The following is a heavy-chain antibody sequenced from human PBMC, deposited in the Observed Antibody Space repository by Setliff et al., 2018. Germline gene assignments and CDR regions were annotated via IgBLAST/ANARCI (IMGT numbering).Heavy chain of an antibody. J-gene: IGHJ4*02. V-gene: IGHV4-4*02. D-gene: IGHD6-6*01. CDR2: IFYNGMA. Sequence: PSETLSLTCAVSGGSISGPNWWNWVRQPPGKGLEWIGSIFYNGMAYYNPSLKSRVTISIDTSKDQFSLTVTSVTAADTAMYYCARGRNVAARLDSWGQGTLVTVSS. CDR1: GGSISGPNW. CDR3: ARGRNVAARLDS.